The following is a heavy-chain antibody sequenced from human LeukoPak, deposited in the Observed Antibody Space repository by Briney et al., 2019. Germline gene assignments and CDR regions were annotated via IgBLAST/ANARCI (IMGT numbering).Heavy chain of an antibody. V-gene: IGHV1-18*01. Sequence: ASVKVSCKASGYTFTSYGISWVRQAPGQGLEWMGWISAYNGNTNYAQKLQGRVTMTTDTSTSTAYMELRSLRSDDTAVYYCARVPEDIVVVPAALLDYWGQGTLVTVSS. J-gene: IGHJ4*02. D-gene: IGHD2-2*01. CDR1: GYTFTSYG. CDR3: ARVPEDIVVVPAALLDY. CDR2: ISAYNGNT.